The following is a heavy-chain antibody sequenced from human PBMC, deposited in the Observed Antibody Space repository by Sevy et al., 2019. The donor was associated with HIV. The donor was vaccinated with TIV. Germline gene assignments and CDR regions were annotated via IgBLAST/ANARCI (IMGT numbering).Heavy chain of an antibody. J-gene: IGHJ6*02. Sequence: GGSLRLSCAASGFTFSSYSMNWVRQAPGKGLEWVALISYDGSYEYYADSVEGRFTISRDNSKNTLYLQMNSLRAEDTAVYYCARSSLVVAGSYGMDVWGQGTTVTVSS. CDR3: ARSSLVVAGSYGMDV. CDR2: ISYDGSYE. D-gene: IGHD6-19*01. V-gene: IGHV3-30*03. CDR1: GFTFSSYS.